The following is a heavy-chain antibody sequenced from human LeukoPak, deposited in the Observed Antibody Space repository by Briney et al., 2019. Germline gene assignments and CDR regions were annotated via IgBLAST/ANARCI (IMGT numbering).Heavy chain of an antibody. V-gene: IGHV1-69*01. CDR3: AREVGATGGATIDY. CDR2: IIPIFGTA. J-gene: IGHJ4*02. Sequence: SVKVSCKASGGTFSSYAISWVRQAPGQGLEWMGGIIPIFGTANYAQKFQGRVTITADESTSTAYMELSSLRSEDTAVYYCAREVGATGGATIDYWGQGTLVTVSS. D-gene: IGHD1-26*01. CDR1: GGTFSSYA.